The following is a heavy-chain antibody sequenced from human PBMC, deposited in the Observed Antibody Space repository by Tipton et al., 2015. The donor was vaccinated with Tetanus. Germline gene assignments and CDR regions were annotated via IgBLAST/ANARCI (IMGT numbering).Heavy chain of an antibody. CDR1: GGSINNGAYT. CDR2: IFHTGGT. D-gene: IGHD3-10*01. Sequence: LRLSCTVSGGSINNGAYTWSWIRQSPGKGLEWIGYIFHTGGTYYNPSLKSRVTISVDGPKNQFSLNLKSVTAAATAVYYCARSHGSGGLLWFDSWGQGTLVTVSS. V-gene: IGHV4-30-2*06. J-gene: IGHJ5*01. CDR3: ARSHGSGGLLWFDS.